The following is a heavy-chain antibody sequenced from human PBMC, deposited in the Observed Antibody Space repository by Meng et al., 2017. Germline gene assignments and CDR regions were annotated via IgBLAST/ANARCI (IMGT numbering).Heavy chain of an antibody. CDR1: GFTLNNYW. CDR2: ISGDGSIT. CDR3: LDEAPRSDY. D-gene: IGHD1-1*01. V-gene: IGHV3-74*01. Sequence: VQLEESGGGLVQPGGSLRLSCAASGFTLNNYWMHWVRQVPGKGLVWASRISGDGSITNYADSVKGRFTISRDNAKNTLYLQMNSLRPEDTAVYYCLDEAPRSDYWGQGSLVTVSS. J-gene: IGHJ4*02.